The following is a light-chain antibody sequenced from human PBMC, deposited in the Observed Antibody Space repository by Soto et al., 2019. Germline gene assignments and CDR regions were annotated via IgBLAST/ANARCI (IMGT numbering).Light chain of an antibody. J-gene: IGLJ1*01. CDR2: DVS. Sequence: ALTQPRSVSGSPGQSVTISCTGTSSDVGGYNYVSWYQQHPGKAPKLMIYDVSKRPSGVPDRFSGSKSGNTASLTISGLQAEDEADYYCCSYAGSYTFVFGTGTKVTVL. V-gene: IGLV2-11*01. CDR3: CSYAGSYTFV. CDR1: SSDVGGYNY.